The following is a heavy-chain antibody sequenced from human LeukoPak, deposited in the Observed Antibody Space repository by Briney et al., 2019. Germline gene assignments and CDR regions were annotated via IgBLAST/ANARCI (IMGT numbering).Heavy chain of an antibody. CDR1: GFTFSSYG. CDR2: ISYDGSIK. CDR3: ATSVGYDSSGSPYFDY. Sequence: GRSLRLSCAASGFTFSSYGMHWVRQAPGKGLEWVAVISYDGSIKYYADSVKGRFTISRDNSKNTLYLQMNSLRAEDTAVYYCATSVGYDSSGSPYFDYWGQGTLVTVSS. J-gene: IGHJ4*02. V-gene: IGHV3-30*03. D-gene: IGHD3-22*01.